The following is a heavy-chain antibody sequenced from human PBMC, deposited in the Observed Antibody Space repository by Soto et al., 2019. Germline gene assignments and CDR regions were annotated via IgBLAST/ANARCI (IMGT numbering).Heavy chain of an antibody. Sequence: EVQLLESGGGLVQPGGSLRLSCAASGFTFSSYAMSWVRQAPGKGLEWVSAISGSGGSTYYADSVKGRFTISRDNSKNTLYLQMNSLRAEDTAVYYCAKDGRVGAESPGPGYYYGMDVWGQGTTVTVSS. CDR3: AKDGRVGAESPGPGYYYGMDV. V-gene: IGHV3-23*01. J-gene: IGHJ6*02. CDR2: ISGSGGST. CDR1: GFTFSSYA. D-gene: IGHD1-26*01.